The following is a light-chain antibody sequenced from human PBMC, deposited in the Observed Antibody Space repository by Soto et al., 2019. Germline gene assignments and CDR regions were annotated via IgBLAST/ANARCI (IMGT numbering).Light chain of an antibody. Sequence: DIQMTQSPSSESASVGDRVTITCRASQGISRWLAWYQQKPGKAPKFLIYATSSFQSGVPSRFSGSGSGTDFTLTISSLQPEDFATYYCQQANSFPITFGQGTRLEIK. V-gene: IGKV1-12*01. J-gene: IGKJ5*01. CDR1: QGISRW. CDR3: QQANSFPIT. CDR2: ATS.